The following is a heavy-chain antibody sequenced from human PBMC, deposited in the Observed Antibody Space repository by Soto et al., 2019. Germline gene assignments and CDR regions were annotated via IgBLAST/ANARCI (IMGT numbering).Heavy chain of an antibody. CDR3: VRVYGRSSCFFDS. J-gene: IGHJ4*02. Sequence: PSETLSLTCGVSGYSLTSGYHWGWIRQPPGKGLEWIGTIYHSGTTYYNPSLMSRVTMSVDTSKNQFSLKVTSATAADTAVYFCVRVYGRSSCFFDSWGQGPLVTVSS. V-gene: IGHV4-38-2*01. CDR1: GYSLTSGYH. CDR2: IYHSGTT. D-gene: IGHD6-6*01.